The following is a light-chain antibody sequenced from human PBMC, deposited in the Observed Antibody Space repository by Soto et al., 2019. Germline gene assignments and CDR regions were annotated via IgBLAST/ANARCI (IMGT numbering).Light chain of an antibody. CDR1: QDISNY. V-gene: IGKV1-33*01. Sequence: DIQMTQSPSSLSPSVRDRVTITCQASQDISNYLNWYQQKPGKAPKLLIYDASNLETGVPSRFRGCGSGPDFNFNIRSMQAADIATYYCHQYDTLPPFTFGPGTKVDIK. CDR3: HQYDTLPPFT. J-gene: IGKJ3*01. CDR2: DAS.